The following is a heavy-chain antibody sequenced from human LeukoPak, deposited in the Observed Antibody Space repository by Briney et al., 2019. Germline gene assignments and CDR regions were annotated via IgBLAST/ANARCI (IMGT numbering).Heavy chain of an antibody. V-gene: IGHV3-23*01. CDR1: GFTFSSYV. Sequence: GGSLRLSCAASGFTFSSYVMSWVRQAPGKGLDWVSVISGSGGTTYYADSVKGRFTISRDNSKNTLYLQMDSLRAEDTGVYYCARSNQADDYWGQGTLVTVSS. CDR2: ISGSGGTT. J-gene: IGHJ4*02. CDR3: ARSNQADDY. D-gene: IGHD1-14*01.